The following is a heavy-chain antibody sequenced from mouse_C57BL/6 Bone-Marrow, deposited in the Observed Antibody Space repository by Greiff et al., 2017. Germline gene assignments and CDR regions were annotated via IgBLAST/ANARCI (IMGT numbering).Heavy chain of an antibody. CDR1: GFNIKDDY. CDR2: IDPENGDT. J-gene: IGHJ3*01. Sequence: VQLQQSGAELVRPGASVKLSCTASGFNIKDDYMHWVKQRPEQGLEWIGWIDPENGDTEYASKFQGKATITADTSSNTAYLQLSSLTSEDTAVYYGTTGGLRRRPGFAYWGQGTLVTVSA. CDR3: TTGGLRRRPGFAY. V-gene: IGHV14-4*01. D-gene: IGHD2-4*01.